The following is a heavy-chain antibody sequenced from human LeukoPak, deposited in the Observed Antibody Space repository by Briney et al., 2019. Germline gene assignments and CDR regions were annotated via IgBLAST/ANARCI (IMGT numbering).Heavy chain of an antibody. CDR1: GFTFDDYA. CDR3: ARVVVAATDNLFDP. V-gene: IGHV3-9*01. J-gene: IGHJ5*02. CDR2: ISWNSGSI. D-gene: IGHD2-15*01. Sequence: GGSLRLSCAASGFTFDDYAMHWVRQAPGKGLEWVSGISWNSGSIGYADSVKGRFTISRDNAKNSLYLQMNSLRAEDTALYYCARVVVAATDNLFDPWGQGTLVTVSS.